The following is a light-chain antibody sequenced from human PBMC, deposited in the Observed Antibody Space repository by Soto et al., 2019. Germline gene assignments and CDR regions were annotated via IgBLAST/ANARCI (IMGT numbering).Light chain of an antibody. CDR1: SSNIGAGYD. CDR2: CND. V-gene: IGLV1-40*01. J-gene: IGLJ2*01. Sequence: QSVLTQPXSVSGAPGQRVTISCTGSSSNIGAGYDVHWYQQLPGIAPKLLICCNDNRPSGVPDRFSGSKSGXXAXXXVTXXXXXHQADYYXXSYDSSLRAALFGGGXXLXVL. CDR3: XSYDSSLRAAL.